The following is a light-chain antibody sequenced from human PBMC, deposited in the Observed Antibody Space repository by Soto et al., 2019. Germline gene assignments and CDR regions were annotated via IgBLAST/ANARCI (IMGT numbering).Light chain of an antibody. V-gene: IGLV2-11*01. Sequence: QSALTQPSSVSGSPGQSVTIPSAGISNNFVSWYQQHPGKVPKVIVYDVTLRPSGVSDRFSGSRSGNTASLAISGLRAEDEADYYCCSYSGTYTEVVFCGGTQLTVL. CDR2: DVT. CDR1: SNNF. CDR3: CSYSGTYTEVV. J-gene: IGLJ2*01.